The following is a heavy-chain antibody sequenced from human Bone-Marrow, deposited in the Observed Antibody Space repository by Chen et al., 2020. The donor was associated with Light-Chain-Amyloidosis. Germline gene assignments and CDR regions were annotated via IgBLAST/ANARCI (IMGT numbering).Heavy chain of an antibody. J-gene: IGHJ4*02. CDR2: IYPDDSDA. V-gene: IGHV5-51*01. D-gene: IGHD5-12*01. Sequence: CKGSGYTFPNYWIGWVRQMPGKGLEWMGVIYPDDSDARYSPSFEGQVTISADKSITTAYLQWRSLKASDTAMYYCARRRDGYNFDYWGQGTLVTVSS. CDR1: GYTFPNYW. CDR3: ARRRDGYNFDY.